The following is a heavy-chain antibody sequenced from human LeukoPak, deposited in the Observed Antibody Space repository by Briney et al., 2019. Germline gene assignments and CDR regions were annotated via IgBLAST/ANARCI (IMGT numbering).Heavy chain of an antibody. CDR2: FDPEDGET. D-gene: IGHD3-10*01. CDR1: GYTLTELS. Sequence: GASVKVSCKVSGYTLTELSMHWLRQAPGKGLEWMGGFDPEDGETIYAQKFQGRVTMTEDTSTDTAYMELSSLRSEDTAVYYCATTGSGNYYYYYMDVWGKGTTVTVSS. V-gene: IGHV1-24*01. J-gene: IGHJ6*03. CDR3: ATTGSGNYYYYYMDV.